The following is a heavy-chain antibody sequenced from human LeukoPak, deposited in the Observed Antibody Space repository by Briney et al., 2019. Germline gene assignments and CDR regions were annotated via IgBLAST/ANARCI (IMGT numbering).Heavy chain of an antibody. V-gene: IGHV4-39*07. CDR1: GGSISSSNYY. D-gene: IGHD1-26*01. CDR3: ARAAYSGSYHSDY. J-gene: IGHJ4*02. Sequence: PSETLSLTCTVSGGSISSSNYYWGWIRQPPGKGLEWIGSIYYSGSTYYNPSLMSRVTISVDTSKNQFSLKLSSVTAADTAVYYCARAAYSGSYHSDYWGQGTLVTVSS. CDR2: IYYSGST.